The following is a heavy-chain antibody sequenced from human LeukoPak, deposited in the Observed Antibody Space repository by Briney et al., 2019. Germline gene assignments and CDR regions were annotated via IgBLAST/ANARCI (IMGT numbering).Heavy chain of an antibody. Sequence: KPGESLTLSCRGSGYIFTSYWMGGVRQKPGKGVEGVGIIYHGDSYTRYRPSFQGQLPISADTSLRTAYLQWSRLKASDTAMYYCARIGCSSSSCYGPRSWFVLWGQGTLVTVSS. CDR2: IYHGDSYT. V-gene: IGHV5-51*01. J-gene: IGHJ5*02. CDR1: GYIFTSYW. CDR3: ARIGCSSSSCYGPRSWFVL. D-gene: IGHD2-2*01.